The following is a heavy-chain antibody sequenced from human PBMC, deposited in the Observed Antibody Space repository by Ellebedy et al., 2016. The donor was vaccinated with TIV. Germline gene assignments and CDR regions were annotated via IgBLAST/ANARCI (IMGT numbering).Heavy chain of an antibody. CDR2: VYPGDSDA. CDR1: GYTLTRYF. V-gene: IGHV5-51*01. CDR3: ARHNTTAGLDS. D-gene: IGHD1-1*01. Sequence: GGSLRLXXKASGYTLTRYFIAWVRQMPGQGLEWMGIVYPGDSDAKYNPSFRGHVTISADKSVGAAYLQWSSLKASDTAMYYCARHNTTAGLDSWGHGTLVTVSS. J-gene: IGHJ5*01.